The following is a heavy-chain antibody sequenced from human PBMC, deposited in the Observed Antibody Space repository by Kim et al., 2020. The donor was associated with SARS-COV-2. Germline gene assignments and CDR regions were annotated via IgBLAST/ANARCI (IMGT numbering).Heavy chain of an antibody. J-gene: IGHJ5*02. CDR1: GGSISSSYYY. CDR2: VYYSGTS. D-gene: IGHD3-9*01. CDR3: ARSYYDSLTGHIWVDP. Sequence: SETLSLTCTVSGGSISSSYYYWGWIRQPPGKGLDWIGTVYYSGTSYYNPSLKGRVTISVDTSENQFSLHLTSVTAADTAIYYCARSYYDSLTGHIWVDP. V-gene: IGHV4-39*01.